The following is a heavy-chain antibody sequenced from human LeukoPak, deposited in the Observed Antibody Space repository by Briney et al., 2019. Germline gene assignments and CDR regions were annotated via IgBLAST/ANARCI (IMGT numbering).Heavy chain of an antibody. Sequence: SSETLSLTCAVSGYSISSGYHWGWIRQPPGKGLEWIGSIYHSGSTYYNPSLKSRVTISVDTSKNQFSLKLSSVTAADTAVYYCARRIFGVVANYFDYWGQGTLVTVSS. CDR2: IYHSGST. CDR3: ARRIFGVVANYFDY. CDR1: GYSISSGYH. V-gene: IGHV4-38-2*01. J-gene: IGHJ4*02. D-gene: IGHD3-3*01.